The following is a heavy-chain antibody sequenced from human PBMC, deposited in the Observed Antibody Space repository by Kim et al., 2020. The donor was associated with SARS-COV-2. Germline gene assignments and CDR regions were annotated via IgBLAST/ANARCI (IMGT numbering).Heavy chain of an antibody. D-gene: IGHD3-10*01. CDR1: GFTFSSYE. CDR2: ISSSGSTI. V-gene: IGHV3-48*03. J-gene: IGHJ4*02. CDR3: ARAPLGGALWFGEYYFDY. Sequence: GGSLRLSCAASGFTFSSYEMNWVRQAPGKGLEWVSYISSSGSTIYYADSVKGRFTISRDNAKNSLYLQMNSLRAEDTAVYYCARAPLGGALWFGEYYFDYWGQGTLVTVSS.